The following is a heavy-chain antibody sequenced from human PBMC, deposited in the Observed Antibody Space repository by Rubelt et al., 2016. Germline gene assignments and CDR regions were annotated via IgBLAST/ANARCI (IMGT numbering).Heavy chain of an antibody. CDR1: GFTFSSYE. V-gene: IGHV3-48*03. D-gene: IGHD5-12*01. J-gene: IGHJ4*02. Sequence: EVQLVESGGGLVQPGGSLRLSCAASGFTFSSYEMNWVRQATGKGPEWVSYISSSCSTIYYAVSVEGRFTIARGNAKNSLYRQMNGLRAEDTAVYYCARRDIVATITDYWGQGTLVTVSS. CDR2: ISSSCSTI. CDR3: ARRDIVATITDY.